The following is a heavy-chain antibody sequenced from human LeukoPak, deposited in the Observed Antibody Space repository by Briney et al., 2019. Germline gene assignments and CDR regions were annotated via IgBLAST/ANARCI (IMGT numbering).Heavy chain of an antibody. CDR1: GFTFSSYA. CDR2: ISSNGGST. Sequence: TGGSLRLSCAASGFTFSSYAMHWVRQAPGKGLEYVSAISSNGGSTNYANFVKGRFTISRDNSKDRLYLQMGSLRAEVVAVYYCARRVGYYGSRNYFYYMDVWGKGTTVTVSS. J-gene: IGHJ6*03. D-gene: IGHD3-10*01. V-gene: IGHV3-64*01. CDR3: ARRVGYYGSRNYFYYMDV.